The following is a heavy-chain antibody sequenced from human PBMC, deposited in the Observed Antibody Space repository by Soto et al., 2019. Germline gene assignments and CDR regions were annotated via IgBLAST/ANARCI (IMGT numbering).Heavy chain of an antibody. Sequence: PGGSLRLSCAASGFTFSSYAMSWVRQAPGKGLEWVSAISGSGGSTYYADSVKGRFTISRDNSKDTPYLQMNSLRAEDTAVYYCAKDSVQCQLVRGYYYYGMDVWGQGTTVTVSS. CDR1: GFTFSSYA. CDR3: AKDSVQCQLVRGYYYYGMDV. J-gene: IGHJ6*02. D-gene: IGHD6-13*01. V-gene: IGHV3-23*01. CDR2: ISGSGGST.